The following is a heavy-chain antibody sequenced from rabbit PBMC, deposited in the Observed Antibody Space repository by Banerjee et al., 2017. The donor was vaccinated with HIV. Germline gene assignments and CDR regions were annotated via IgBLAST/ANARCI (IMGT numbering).Heavy chain of an antibody. D-gene: IGHD4-1*01. CDR1: GFDFSGYY. V-gene: IGHV1S7*01. CDR2: IVTGDGGI. Sequence: QLEESGGGLVQPGGSLKLSCKASGFDFSGYYMCWVRQAPGKGLEWIGCIVTGDGGICYASWVNGRFTISSHNAQNTLYLQLNSLTAADTATYFCARYGGGWGPINLWGQGTLVTVS. J-gene: IGHJ4*01. CDR3: ARYGGGWGPINL.